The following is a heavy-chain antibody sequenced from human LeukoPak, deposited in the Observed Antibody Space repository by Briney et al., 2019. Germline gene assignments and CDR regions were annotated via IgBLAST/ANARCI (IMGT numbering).Heavy chain of an antibody. Sequence: SETLSLTCALSGGSIKNYYWSWIRQPLGKGLEWIGYVYYTGTTSYNPSLKSRVTISVETSKNQFSLTLNSVTAADTAVYHCARQSDPYYHYGLDFWGQGTTVVVSS. J-gene: IGHJ6*02. CDR2: VYYTGTT. CDR1: GGSIKNYY. CDR3: ARQSDPYYHYGLDF. V-gene: IGHV4-59*01.